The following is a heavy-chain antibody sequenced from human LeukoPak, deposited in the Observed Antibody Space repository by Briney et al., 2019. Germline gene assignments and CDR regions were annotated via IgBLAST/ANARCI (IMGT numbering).Heavy chain of an antibody. CDR2: INHSGST. CDR1: GGSLSGYY. D-gene: IGHD2-2*01. V-gene: IGHV4-34*01. CDR3: AGVPAAMFYYYYYMDV. Sequence: SETLSLTCAVYGGSLSGYYWSWIRQPPGKGLEWIGEINHSGSTNYNPSLKSRVTISVDTSKNQFSLKLSSVTAADTAVYYCAGVPAAMFYYYYYMDVWGKGTTVTVSS. J-gene: IGHJ6*03.